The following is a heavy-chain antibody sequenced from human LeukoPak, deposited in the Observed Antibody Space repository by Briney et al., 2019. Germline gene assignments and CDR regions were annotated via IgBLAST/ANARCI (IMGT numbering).Heavy chain of an antibody. V-gene: IGHV4-59*11. Sequence: PSETLSLTCTVSGGTLSSLYWSWIRQPPGQGLEWIGYMYYSGSTNYNPSLKSRVTISVDTSKNQFSLKLSSVTAADTAVYYCARSYSTSHFYFDFWGQGALVTVSS. D-gene: IGHD2-2*01. CDR1: GGTLSSLY. CDR2: MYYSGST. J-gene: IGHJ4*02. CDR3: ARSYSTSHFYFDF.